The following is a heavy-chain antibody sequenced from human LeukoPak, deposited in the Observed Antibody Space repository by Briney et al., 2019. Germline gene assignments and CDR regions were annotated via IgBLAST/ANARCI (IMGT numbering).Heavy chain of an antibody. D-gene: IGHD3-10*01. V-gene: IGHV5-51*01. Sequence: GDSLKISCKGSGYSFANYWTAWVRQMPGKVLEWMGIIYPGNSDTRYSPSFQGQVTISADKSISTPYLQWRRLKASDTAPYYCASRVASGKHCHYWGQGALVTVSS. CDR1: GYSFANYW. J-gene: IGHJ4*02. CDR3: ASRVASGKHCHY. CDR2: IYPGNSDT.